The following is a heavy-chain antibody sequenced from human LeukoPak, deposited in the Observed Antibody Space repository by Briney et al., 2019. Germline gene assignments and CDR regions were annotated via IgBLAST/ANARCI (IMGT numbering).Heavy chain of an antibody. CDR3: ARGGITMVQGVIIG. CDR1: GFTFSSYS. V-gene: IGHV3-21*01. J-gene: IGHJ4*02. D-gene: IGHD3-10*01. CDR2: ISSSSSYL. Sequence: GGSLRLSCAASGFTFSSYSMNWVRQAPGKGLGWVSSISSSSSYLYYADSVKGRFTISRDNAKNSLYLQMTSLRAEDTAVYYCARGGITMVQGVIIGWGQGTLVTASS.